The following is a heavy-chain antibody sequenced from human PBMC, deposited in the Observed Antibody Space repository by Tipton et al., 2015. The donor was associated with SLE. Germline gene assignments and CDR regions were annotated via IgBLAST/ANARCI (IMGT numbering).Heavy chain of an antibody. CDR1: GDSVSSNNAA. J-gene: IGHJ3*02. D-gene: IGHD3-10*01. V-gene: IGHV6-1*01. CDR2: TYYRSKWYN. CDR3: ARGRGSRDAFDI. Sequence: GLVKPSQTLSLTCAISGDSVSSNNAAWNWIRQSPSRGLEWLGRTYYRSKWYNDYAVSVKSRITINPDTSENQFSLQLNSVTPEDTARYYCARGRGSRDAFDIWGQGTMVAVSS.